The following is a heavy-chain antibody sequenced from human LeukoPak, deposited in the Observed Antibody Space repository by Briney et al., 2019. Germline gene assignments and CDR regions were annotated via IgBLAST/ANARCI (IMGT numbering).Heavy chain of an antibody. D-gene: IGHD2-2*01. CDR2: IYHSGST. J-gene: IGHJ6*02. CDR1: GGSISSSNW. Sequence: SGTLSLTCAVSGGSISSSNWWSWVRQPPGKGLEWIGEIYHSGSTNYNPSLKSRVTISVDKSKNQFSLKLSSVTAADTAVYYCARDTREYLLLLDYYYYYGMDVWGQETTVTVSS. CDR3: ARDTREYLLLLDYYYYYGMDV. V-gene: IGHV4-4*02.